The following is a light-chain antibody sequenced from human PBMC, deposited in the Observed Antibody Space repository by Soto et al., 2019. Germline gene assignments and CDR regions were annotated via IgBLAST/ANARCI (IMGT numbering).Light chain of an antibody. CDR2: DVT. J-gene: IGLJ3*02. Sequence: QPVLTQPRSVSGSPGQSVTISCTGTSSDVGGYNLVSWYQQYPGRAPKRLIYDVTKRPSGVPDRFSGSKSGNTASLTISGLQAEDEADYYCCSYAGSYTLGVFGGGTKLTVL. CDR3: CSYAGSYTLGV. CDR1: SSDVGGYNL. V-gene: IGLV2-11*01.